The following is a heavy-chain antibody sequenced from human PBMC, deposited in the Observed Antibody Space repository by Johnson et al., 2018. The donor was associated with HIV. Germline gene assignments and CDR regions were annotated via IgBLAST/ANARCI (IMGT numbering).Heavy chain of an antibody. Sequence: VQLVESGGGVVQPGRSLRLSCAASGFTVSSYYMSWVRQAPGKGLEWVSVLFSGGTTYYADSVKGRFPFSRDTSKNTLYLQMNSLRVEDTAVYYCARWDWLTVVTSPDAFDIWGQGTMVTVSS. CDR3: ARWDWLTVVTSPDAFDI. CDR1: GFTVSSYY. CDR2: LFSGGTT. J-gene: IGHJ3*02. D-gene: IGHD4-23*01. V-gene: IGHV3-66*01.